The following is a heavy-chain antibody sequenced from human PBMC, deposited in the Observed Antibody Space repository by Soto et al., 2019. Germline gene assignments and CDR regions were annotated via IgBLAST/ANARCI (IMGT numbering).Heavy chain of an antibody. CDR2: ISAYNGNT. J-gene: IGHJ5*02. D-gene: IGHD3-3*01. CDR1: GYTFTSYG. CDR3: ARIPKYYDFWSGYNWFDP. Sequence: ASVKVSCKASGYTFTSYGISWVRQAPGQGLEWMGWISAYNGNTNYAQKLQGRVTMTTDTSTSTAYMELRSLRSDDTAVYYCARIPKYYDFWSGYNWFDPWGQGTLVTVSS. V-gene: IGHV1-18*01.